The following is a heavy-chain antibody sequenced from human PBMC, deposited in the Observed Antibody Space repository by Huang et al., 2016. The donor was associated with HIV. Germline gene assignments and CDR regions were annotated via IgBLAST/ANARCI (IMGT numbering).Heavy chain of an antibody. CDR3: AGIRGHHGDYCDY. Sequence: QVQLVQSGAEVKNPGASVKVSCKASGYTFTGYYMHWVRQATGQGLEGRGWINPSSGGTNYAQKLQGKVTMPRDTSISTAYMELRRLRSDDTAVYYCAGIRGHHGDYCDYWGQGTLVTVSS. CDR2: INPSSGGT. J-gene: IGHJ4*02. V-gene: IGHV1-2*02. CDR1: GYTFTGYY. D-gene: IGHD4-17*01.